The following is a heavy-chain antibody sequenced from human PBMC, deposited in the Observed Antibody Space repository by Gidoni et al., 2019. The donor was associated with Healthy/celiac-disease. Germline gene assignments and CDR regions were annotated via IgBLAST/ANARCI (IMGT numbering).Heavy chain of an antibody. Sequence: QLQLQESGPGLVKHSETLSLTCTVSGGSISSSSYYWGWIRQPPGKGLEWIGSIYYSGSTYYNPSLKGRVTISVDTSKNQFSLKLSSVTAADTAVYYCARHEVFFYGSGSYRSHFDYWGQGTLVTVSS. V-gene: IGHV4-39*01. CDR1: GGSISSSSYY. CDR3: ARHEVFFYGSGSYRSHFDY. J-gene: IGHJ4*02. D-gene: IGHD3-10*01. CDR2: IYYSGST.